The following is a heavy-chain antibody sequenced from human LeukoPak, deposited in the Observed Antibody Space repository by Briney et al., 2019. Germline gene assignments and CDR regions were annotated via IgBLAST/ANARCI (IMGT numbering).Heavy chain of an antibody. V-gene: IGHV3-30*18. J-gene: IGHJ6*02. CDR3: AKDGLVSPGEDYYYYGMDV. Sequence: GRSLRLSCVASGFTFSSYGMHWVRRAPGKGLEWVAVISYDGSKKYYADSVKGRFTISRDNSKNTLYLQMNSLRAEDTAVYYCAKDGLVSPGEDYYYYGMDVWGQGTTVTVSS. D-gene: IGHD4-23*01. CDR1: GFTFSSYG. CDR2: ISYDGSKK.